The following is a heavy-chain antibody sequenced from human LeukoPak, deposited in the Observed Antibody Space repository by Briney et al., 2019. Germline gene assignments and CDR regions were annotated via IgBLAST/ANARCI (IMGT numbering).Heavy chain of an antibody. CDR2: IGSGGDI. CDR1: GFTFSKYA. Sequence: GGSLRLSCVASGFTFSKYAMNWVRHAPGKGLECVSLIGSGGDINYVDPVKGRFTISRDNSKNTLYLQMNSLRAEDRAVYYCAKARGGTYQTYFFDYWGQETLVTVSS. CDR3: AKARGGTYQTYFFDY. D-gene: IGHD3-16*01. V-gene: IGHV3-23*01. J-gene: IGHJ4*02.